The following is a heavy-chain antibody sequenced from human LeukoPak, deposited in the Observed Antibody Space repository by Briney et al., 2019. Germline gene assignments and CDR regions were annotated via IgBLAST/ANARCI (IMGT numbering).Heavy chain of an antibody. V-gene: IGHV3-48*03. CDR2: ISSSGSTI. D-gene: IGHD3-22*01. Sequence: GGSLRLSCAASGFTFSSYEMNWVRQAPGKGLEWVSYISSSGSTIYYADSVKGRFTISRDNAKNSLYLQMNSLRAEDTAVYYCARTLSSYYYDSSGYYYVGHDAFDIWGQGTMVTVSS. J-gene: IGHJ3*02. CDR1: GFTFSSYE. CDR3: ARTLSSYYYDSSGYYYVGHDAFDI.